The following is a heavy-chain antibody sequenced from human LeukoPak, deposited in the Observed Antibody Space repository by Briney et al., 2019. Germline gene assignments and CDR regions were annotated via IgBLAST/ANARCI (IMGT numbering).Heavy chain of an antibody. V-gene: IGHV3-20*04. J-gene: IGHJ4*02. CDR3: ARSPLEWLLFGDSYYFDY. CDR1: GFTFDDYG. D-gene: IGHD3-3*01. Sequence: GGSLRLSCAASGFTFDDYGMSWVRQAPGKGLEWVSGINWNGGSTVYADSVKGRFTISRDNAKNSLYLQMNSLRAEDTALYYCARSPLEWLLFGDSYYFDYWGQGTLVTVSS. CDR2: INWNGGST.